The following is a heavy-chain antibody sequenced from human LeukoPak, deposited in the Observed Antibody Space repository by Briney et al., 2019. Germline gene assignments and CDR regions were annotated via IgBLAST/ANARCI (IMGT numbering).Heavy chain of an antibody. Sequence: SETLSLTCTVSGGSISSYYWSWIRQPPGKGLEWIGYIYYSGSTNYNPSLKSRVTISVDTSKNQFSLKLSSVTAADTAVYYCARVVREYYYYYMDVWGKGTTVTVSS. CDR3: ARVVREYYYYYMDV. V-gene: IGHV4-59*01. CDR2: IYYSGST. D-gene: IGHD4/OR15-4a*01. J-gene: IGHJ6*03. CDR1: GGSISSYY.